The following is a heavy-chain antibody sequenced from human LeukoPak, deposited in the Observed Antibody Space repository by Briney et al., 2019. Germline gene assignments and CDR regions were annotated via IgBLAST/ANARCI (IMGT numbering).Heavy chain of an antibody. CDR2: INHSGST. V-gene: IGHV4-34*01. Sequence: SETLSLTCAVYGGSFSGYYWSWIRQPPGKGLEWIGEINHSGSTNYNPSLKSRVTISVDTSKNQFSLKLSSMTAADTAVYYCARGNWWELSSDYWGQGTLVTVSS. CDR1: GGSFSGYY. CDR3: ARGNWWELSSDY. D-gene: IGHD1-26*01. J-gene: IGHJ4*02.